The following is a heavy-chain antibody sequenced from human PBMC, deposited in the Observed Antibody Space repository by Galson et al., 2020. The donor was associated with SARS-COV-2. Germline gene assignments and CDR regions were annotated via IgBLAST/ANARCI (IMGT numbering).Heavy chain of an antibody. CDR1: GFSLSTSGLC. V-gene: IGHV2-70*11. CDR2: IDWDDDK. D-gene: IGHD3-10*01. J-gene: IGHJ4*02. Sequence: SAPTLVKPTQTLTLTCTFSGFSLSTSGLCVSWIRQPPGKALEWPARIDWDDDKYYSTSLKTSLTISKDTSKNQVVLTMTNMDPVDTATYYCARMVVRGVTYDYWGQGTLVTVSS. CDR3: ARMVVRGVTYDY.